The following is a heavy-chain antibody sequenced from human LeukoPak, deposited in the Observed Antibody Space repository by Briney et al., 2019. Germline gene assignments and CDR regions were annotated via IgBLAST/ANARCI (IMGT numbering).Heavy chain of an antibody. CDR2: IYYSGST. CDR1: GGSISSYY. V-gene: IGHV4-59*08. CDR3: ARRGSSGWPDY. Sequence: TSETLSLTCTVSGGSISSYYWSWIRQPPGKGLEWIGYIYYSGSTNYNPSLKSRVTISVDTSKNQFSLKLSSVTAADTAVYYCARRGSSGWPDYWGQGTLVTVSS. J-gene: IGHJ4*02. D-gene: IGHD6-19*01.